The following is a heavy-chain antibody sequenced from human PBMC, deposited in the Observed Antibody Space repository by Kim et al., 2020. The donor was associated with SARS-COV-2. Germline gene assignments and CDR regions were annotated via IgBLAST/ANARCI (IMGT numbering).Heavy chain of an antibody. CDR3: AKDIVVRWSGWYGFDY. J-gene: IGHJ4*02. Sequence: GSLRLSCAASGFTFDDYTMHWVRQAPGKGLEWVSLISWDGGSTYYADSVKGRFTISRDNSKNSLYLQMNSLRTEDTALYYCAKDIVVRWSGWYGFDYWGQGTLVTVSS. CDR1: GFTFDDYT. D-gene: IGHD6-19*01. CDR2: ISWDGGST. V-gene: IGHV3-43*01.